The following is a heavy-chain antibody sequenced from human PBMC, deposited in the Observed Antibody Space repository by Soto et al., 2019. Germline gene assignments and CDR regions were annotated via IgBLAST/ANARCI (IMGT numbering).Heavy chain of an antibody. CDR3: SRPLCHNGVCYDGLYYYGMDV. CDR1: GFTCGDYV. CDR2: SRSKTYGGTA. V-gene: IGHV3-49*04. J-gene: IGHJ6*02. Sequence: PVGPLRRYCAPSGFTCGDYVLSWVRQAPWKSLVWVGFSRSKTYGGTAEYAASVKDRLTISRDDSKNIAYLQMNSLDTGDTALYYCSRPLCHNGVCYDGLYYYGMDVWGPGTTATVSS. D-gene: IGHD2-8*01.